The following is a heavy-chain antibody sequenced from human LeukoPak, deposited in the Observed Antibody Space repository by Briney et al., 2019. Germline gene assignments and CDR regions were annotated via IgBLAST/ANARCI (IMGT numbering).Heavy chain of an antibody. V-gene: IGHV3-30*18. CDR1: GFTFSSYG. CDR2: ISYDGSNK. Sequence: GGTLRLSCAASGFTFSSYGMSWVRQAPGKGLEWVAVISYDGSNKYYADSVKGRFTISRDNSKNTLYLQMNSLRAEDTAVYYCAKDALWELLAGANAVDYYMDVWGKGTTVTVSS. CDR3: AKDALWELLAGANAVDYYMDV. D-gene: IGHD1-26*01. J-gene: IGHJ6*03.